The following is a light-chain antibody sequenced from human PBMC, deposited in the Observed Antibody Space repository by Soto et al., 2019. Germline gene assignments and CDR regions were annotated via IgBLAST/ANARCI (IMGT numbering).Light chain of an antibody. J-gene: IGKJ4*01. CDR1: QSVYSN. Sequence: EIVMTQSPATLSVSPGGRATLSCRASQSVYSNLAWYQQKPGQAPRLLIYGASTRATGIPARFSGSGAGTDFTLTISSLQYDDSAVYYCQQYNNWPPVTFGGGTRVEIK. V-gene: IGKV3-15*01. CDR2: GAS. CDR3: QQYNNWPPVT.